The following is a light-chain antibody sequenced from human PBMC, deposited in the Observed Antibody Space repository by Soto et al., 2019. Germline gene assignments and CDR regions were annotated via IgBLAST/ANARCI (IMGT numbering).Light chain of an antibody. J-gene: IGKJ4*01. CDR3: QRYNNWPPRLT. CDR2: GAS. CDR1: QNIVTN. Sequence: EVVMTQSPVTVSVSPGERATLSCRASQNIVTNLAWYQQKPGQAPRLVIYGASTRAPDIPARFSGSGFGTEFILTISIRQSADVAVYYYQRYNNWPPRLTFGGGTKVDIK. V-gene: IGKV3-15*01.